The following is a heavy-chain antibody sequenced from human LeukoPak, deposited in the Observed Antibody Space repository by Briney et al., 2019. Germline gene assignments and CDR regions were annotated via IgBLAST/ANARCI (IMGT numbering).Heavy chain of an antibody. Sequence: GGSLRLSCAASGFTFSTYEMSWVRQAPGKGLEWVSYISSSGSTIFYAYSVMGRFTISRDNTKNSLYLQMNSLRAEDTAVYYYARVIEIVATTVFDYWGQGTLVTVSS. CDR3: ARVIEIVATTVFDY. CDR1: GFTFSTYE. D-gene: IGHD5-12*01. V-gene: IGHV3-48*03. CDR2: ISSSGSTI. J-gene: IGHJ4*02.